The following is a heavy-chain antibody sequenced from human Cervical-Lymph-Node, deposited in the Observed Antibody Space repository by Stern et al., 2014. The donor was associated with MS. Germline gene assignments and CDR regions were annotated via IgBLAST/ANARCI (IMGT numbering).Heavy chain of an antibody. V-gene: IGHV3-15*01. CDR2: IKGKRDGWTA. CDR3: TARGYFFDSSGYSSFDY. J-gene: IGHJ4*02. D-gene: IGHD3-22*01. Sequence: EDQLVESGGGLVKPGGSLRLSWAASGFTFSNAWMSWVRQAPGKGLEWGGRIKGKRDGWTADYSAPVQGRFIISRDDSKTTLYLQMNSLKTEDTAVYYCTARGYFFDSSGYSSFDYWGQGALVTVSS. CDR1: GFTFSNAW.